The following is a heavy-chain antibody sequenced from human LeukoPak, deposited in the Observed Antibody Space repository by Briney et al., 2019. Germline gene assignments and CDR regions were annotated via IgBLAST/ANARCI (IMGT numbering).Heavy chain of an antibody. J-gene: IGHJ4*02. CDR3: ARAVQLWLYYFDY. Sequence: PSQTLSLTCTVSVGSISSGGYYWSWIRQHPGKGLEWIGYIYYSGSTYYNPSLKSRVTISVDTSKNQFSLKLSSVTAADTAVYYCARAVQLWLYYFDYWGQGTLVTVSS. V-gene: IGHV4-31*03. CDR2: IYYSGST. CDR1: VGSISSGGYY. D-gene: IGHD5-18*01.